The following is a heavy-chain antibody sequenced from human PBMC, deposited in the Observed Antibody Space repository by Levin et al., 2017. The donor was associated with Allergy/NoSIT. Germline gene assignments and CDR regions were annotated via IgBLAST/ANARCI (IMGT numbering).Heavy chain of an antibody. CDR2: MYYRGPA. CDR3: ARGDDSTGHFPPCFDF. D-gene: IGHD3-22*01. V-gene: IGHV4-39*07. J-gene: IGHJ4*02. Sequence: PSETLSLTCTVSGASIGSSRYYWGWIRQSPKKGLEWIGSMYYRGPAFYHASLKSRVTISIDPSKNQLSLNLRSVTAADTAVYFCARGDDSTGHFPPCFDFWGQGTLATVSS. CDR1: GASIGSSRYY.